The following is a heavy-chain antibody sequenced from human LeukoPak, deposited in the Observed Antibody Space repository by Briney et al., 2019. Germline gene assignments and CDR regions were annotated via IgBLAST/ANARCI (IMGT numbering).Heavy chain of an antibody. Sequence: PGGSLRLSCAASGFTFSSYSMNWVRQAPGKGLEWVSYISSSSSTIYYADSVKGRFTISRDNAKNSLYLQMNSLRAEDTAVYYCARDKGAHCSSTSCADNNWFNPWGQGTLVTVSS. CDR3: ARDKGAHCSSTSCADNNWFNP. D-gene: IGHD2-2*01. J-gene: IGHJ5*02. CDR2: ISSSSSTI. V-gene: IGHV3-48*01. CDR1: GFTFSSYS.